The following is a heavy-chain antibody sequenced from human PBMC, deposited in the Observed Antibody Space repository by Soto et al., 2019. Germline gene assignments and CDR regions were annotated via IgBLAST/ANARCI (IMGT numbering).Heavy chain of an antibody. Sequence: SETLSLTCTVSGGSISSGGYYWSWIRQHPGKGLEWIGYIYYSGSTYYNPSLKSRVTISVDTSKNQFSLKLSSVTAADTAVYYCARTARYFDSLLDAFDIWGQGTMVTVSS. V-gene: IGHV4-31*03. J-gene: IGHJ3*02. D-gene: IGHD3-9*01. CDR3: ARTARYFDSLLDAFDI. CDR1: GGSISSGGYY. CDR2: IYYSGST.